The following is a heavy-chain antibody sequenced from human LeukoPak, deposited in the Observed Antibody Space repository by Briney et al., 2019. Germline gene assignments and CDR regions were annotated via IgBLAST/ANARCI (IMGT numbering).Heavy chain of an antibody. Sequence: GASVKVSCKASGYTFTSYAMNWVRQAPGQGLEWMGGIIPIFGTANYAQKFQGRVTITADESTSTAYMELSSLRSEDTAVYYCARQPPTVRGRDYYYYYMDVWGKGTTVTISS. D-gene: IGHD3-10*01. J-gene: IGHJ6*03. CDR3: ARQPPTVRGRDYYYYYMDV. V-gene: IGHV1-69*13. CDR2: IIPIFGTA. CDR1: GYTFTSYA.